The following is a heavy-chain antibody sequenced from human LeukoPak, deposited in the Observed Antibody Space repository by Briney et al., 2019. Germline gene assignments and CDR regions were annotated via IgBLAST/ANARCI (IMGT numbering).Heavy chain of an antibody. Sequence: PGGSLRLSCTASGFTFSSYAMHWVRHAPGKGLEWVAVISYDESNKYYADSVRGRFTISRDNSKNTLYLQMNSLRAEDTAVYYCARGHCGGDCYPSDYWGQGTLVTVSS. CDR2: ISYDESNK. V-gene: IGHV3-30-3*01. CDR3: ARGHCGGDCYPSDY. D-gene: IGHD2-21*02. J-gene: IGHJ4*02. CDR1: GFTFSSYA.